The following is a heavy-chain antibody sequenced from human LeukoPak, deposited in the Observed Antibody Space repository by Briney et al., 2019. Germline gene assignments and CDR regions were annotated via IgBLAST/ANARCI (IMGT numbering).Heavy chain of an antibody. J-gene: IGHJ6*02. CDR3: AKALGIMIFGVVNSDYYYGMDV. CDR2: IWYDGSNK. Sequence: GGSLRLSCAASGFTFSSYGMHWVRQAPGKGLEWVAVIWYDGSNKYYADSVKGRFTISRDNSKNTLYLQMNSLRAEDTAVYYCAKALGIMIFGVVNSDYYYGMDVWGQGTTVTVSS. V-gene: IGHV3-30*02. D-gene: IGHD3-3*01. CDR1: GFTFSSYG.